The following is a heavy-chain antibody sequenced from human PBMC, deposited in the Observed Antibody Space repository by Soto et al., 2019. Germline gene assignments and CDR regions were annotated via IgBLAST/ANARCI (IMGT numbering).Heavy chain of an antibody. CDR1: GGTFSSYA. V-gene: IGHV1-69*06. D-gene: IGHD2-2*01. J-gene: IGHJ4*02. CDR2: IIPIFGTA. CDR3: ARDGGYCSSTSCPGDY. Sequence: QVQLVQSGAEVKKPGSSVKVSCKASGGTFSSYAISWVRQAPGQGLEGMGGIIPIFGTANYAQKFQGRVTITADKSTSTAYMELSSLRSEDTAVYYCARDGGYCSSTSCPGDYWGQGTLVTVSS.